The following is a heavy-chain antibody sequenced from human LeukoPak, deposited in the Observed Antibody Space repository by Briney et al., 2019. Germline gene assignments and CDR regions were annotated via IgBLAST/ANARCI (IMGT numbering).Heavy chain of an antibody. CDR2: ISAYNGNT. CDR3: ARVVAVAGSDY. J-gene: IGHJ4*02. V-gene: IGHV1-18*01. CDR1: GYTFTSYG. Sequence: GASVTVSYKASGYTFTSYGISWVRQAPGQGLEWMGWISAYNGNTNFARKLPSSVNMTTDTSTIIAYVELRILRSDDTAVYYCARVVAVAGSDYWGQGTLVTVSS. D-gene: IGHD6-19*01.